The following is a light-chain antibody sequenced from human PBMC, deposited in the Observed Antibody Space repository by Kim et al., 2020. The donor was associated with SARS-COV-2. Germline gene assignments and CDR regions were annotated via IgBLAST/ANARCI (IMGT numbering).Light chain of an antibody. J-gene: IGKJ5*01. Sequence: SPGDRATLSCRASQSVSSGYLAWYQHKPGQAPKVVIHGASNRATGIPDRFSGSGSGTDFTLTISRLEPEDFAVYYCQQYDTSPITFGQGTRLEIK. CDR3: QQYDTSPIT. CDR1: QSVSSGY. CDR2: GAS. V-gene: IGKV3-20*01.